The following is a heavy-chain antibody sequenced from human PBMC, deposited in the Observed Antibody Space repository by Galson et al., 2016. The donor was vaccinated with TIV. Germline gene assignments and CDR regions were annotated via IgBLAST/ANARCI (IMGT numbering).Heavy chain of an antibody. D-gene: IGHD6-13*01. CDR2: IYYSGST. CDR1: GGSISSGNYY. Sequence: TLSLTCTVSGGSISSGNYYWSWIRQHPGKGLEWIGYIYYSGSTYYNPSLKSRVTISVDTSKNQFSLKLSSVTAADTAVYYCARFSSSWYDAFDIWGQGTMVTVSS. V-gene: IGHV4-31*03. J-gene: IGHJ3*02. CDR3: ARFSSSWYDAFDI.